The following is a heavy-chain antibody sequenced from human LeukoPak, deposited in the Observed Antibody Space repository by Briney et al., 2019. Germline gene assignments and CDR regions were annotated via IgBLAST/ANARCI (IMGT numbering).Heavy chain of an antibody. CDR2: INPNSGGT. CDR1: RYSFNEYY. V-gene: IGHV1-2*02. CDR3: ARGGWSLGYCSSSSCLDWFER. J-gene: IGHJ5*02. D-gene: IGHD2-2*01. Sequence: ASVTVSSKASRYSFNEYYMQLGLQAPGQGLEWMGWINPNSGGTNYAQKFQGRVTMTRDTSISTACMELSTLRSDDTAVYYCARGGWSLGYCSSSSCLDWFERQGQGTLVTVSS.